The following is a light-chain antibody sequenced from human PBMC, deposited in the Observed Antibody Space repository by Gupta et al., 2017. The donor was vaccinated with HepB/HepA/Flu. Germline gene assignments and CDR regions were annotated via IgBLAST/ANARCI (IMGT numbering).Light chain of an antibody. CDR2: SNN. J-gene: IGLJ3*02. V-gene: IGLV1-44*01. Sequence: QSVVPQPPSASGTPGQRVTISCSGSNSNIGSNTVNWYQQLPGTAPKLLIYSNNLRPSGVPDRFSGSKSGTSASLAISGLQSEDEAHYFCATWDDSLNGWVFGGGTTVTVL. CDR3: ATWDDSLNGWV. CDR1: NSNIGSNT.